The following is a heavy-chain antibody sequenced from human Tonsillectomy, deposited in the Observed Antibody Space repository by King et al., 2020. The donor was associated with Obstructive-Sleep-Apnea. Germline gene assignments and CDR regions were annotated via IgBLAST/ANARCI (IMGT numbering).Heavy chain of an antibody. CDR2: INTDGSNI. CDR3: ARGYSADDADYAYFNS. V-gene: IGHV3-74*01. Sequence: VQLVESGGGLVQPGGSLRLSCAASGFIFSDYWMYWVRQAPGKGLLWVSRINTDGSNIKYADSVKGRFTFSRDNAKNTLYLQMNSLRADDTAVYYCARGYSADDADYAYFNSWGQGTLVTVSS. J-gene: IGHJ4*02. D-gene: IGHD4-17*01. CDR1: GFIFSDYW.